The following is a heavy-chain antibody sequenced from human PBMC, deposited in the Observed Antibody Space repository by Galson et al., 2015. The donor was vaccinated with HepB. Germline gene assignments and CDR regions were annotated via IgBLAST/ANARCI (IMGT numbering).Heavy chain of an antibody. CDR3: ARLYSSGWYSDY. CDR2: IKQDGSEK. D-gene: IGHD6-19*01. J-gene: IGHJ4*02. V-gene: IGHV3-7*03. Sequence: SLRLSCAASGFAFSSYWMSWVRQAPGEGLEWVANIKQDGSEKYYVDSVKGRFTISRDNAKNSLYLQMNSLRAEDTAVYYCARLYSSGWYSDYWGQGTLVTVSS. CDR1: GFAFSSYW.